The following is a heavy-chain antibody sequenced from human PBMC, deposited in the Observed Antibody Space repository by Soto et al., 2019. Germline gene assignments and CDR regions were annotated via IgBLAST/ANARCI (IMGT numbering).Heavy chain of an antibody. V-gene: IGHV3-21*01. Sequence: GVSLRLSCAASGFTFSSYSMNWVRQAPGKGLEWVSSISSSSSYIYYADSVKGRFTISRDNAKNSLYLQMNSLRAEDTAVYYCAKIPPLIAVAGADAFDIWGQGTMVTVSS. J-gene: IGHJ3*02. CDR1: GFTFSSYS. CDR3: AKIPPLIAVAGADAFDI. D-gene: IGHD6-19*01. CDR2: ISSSSSYI.